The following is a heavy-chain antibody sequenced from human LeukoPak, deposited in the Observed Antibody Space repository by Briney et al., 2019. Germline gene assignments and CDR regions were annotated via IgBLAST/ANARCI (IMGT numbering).Heavy chain of an antibody. CDR1: GGSISSGGYY. J-gene: IGHJ4*02. V-gene: IGHV4-31*03. CDR2: IYYSGST. CDR3: ARDRKRTFDY. Sequence: SETLSLTCTVSGGSISSGGYYWSWIRQHPGKGLEWIGYIYYSGSTYYNPSLKSRVTISVDTSKNQFSLKLSSVTAVDTAVYYCARDRKRTFDYWGQGTLVTVSS.